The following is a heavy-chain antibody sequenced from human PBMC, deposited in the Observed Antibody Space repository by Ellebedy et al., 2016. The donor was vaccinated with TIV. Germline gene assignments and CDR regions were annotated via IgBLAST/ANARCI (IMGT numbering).Heavy chain of an antibody. J-gene: IGHJ4*02. D-gene: IGHD5/OR15-5a*01. CDR2: ISAYTGDP. V-gene: IGHV1-18*01. Sequence: ASVKVSCKASGYDFARYSVSWVRRAPGQGLEWMGWISAYTGDPNYAQKFQGRVSLTTDISTSTAYMELRSLRSDDTAVYYCARDMVQGMVSRYLWFDYWGQGTLVTVSS. CDR1: GYDFARYS. CDR3: ARDMVQGMVSRYLWFDY.